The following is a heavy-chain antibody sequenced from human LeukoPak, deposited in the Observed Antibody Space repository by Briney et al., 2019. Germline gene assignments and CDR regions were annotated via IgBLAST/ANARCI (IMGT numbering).Heavy chain of an antibody. D-gene: IGHD2-15*01. V-gene: IGHV3-30-3*01. CDR1: GFTFTNYA. J-gene: IGHJ4*02. CDR3: ARGCVRGAAKNYCDY. Sequence: PGGSLRLSCAASGFTFTNYALHWVRQAPGKGLEWVAVISYDGTNKYYADSVRGRFTISRDNSKNTLSLQMNSLRAEDTALYYCARGCVRGAAKNYCDYWGQGALVTVSS. CDR2: ISYDGTNK.